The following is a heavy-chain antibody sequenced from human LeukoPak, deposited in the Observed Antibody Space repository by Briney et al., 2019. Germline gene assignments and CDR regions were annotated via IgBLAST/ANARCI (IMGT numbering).Heavy chain of an antibody. CDR3: ASWYDSSGYISRSYFDY. J-gene: IGHJ4*02. D-gene: IGHD3-22*01. CDR2: IIPIFGTA. Sequence: ASVKVSCKASGGTFSSYAISWVRRAPGQGLEWMGGIIPIFGTANYAQKFQGRVTITADESTSTAYMELSSLRSEDTAVYYCASWYDSSGYISRSYFDYWGQGTLVTVSS. V-gene: IGHV1-69*13. CDR1: GGTFSSYA.